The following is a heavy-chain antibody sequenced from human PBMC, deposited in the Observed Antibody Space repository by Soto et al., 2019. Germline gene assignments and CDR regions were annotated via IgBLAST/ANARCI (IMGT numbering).Heavy chain of an antibody. CDR2: INPGSGNT. D-gene: IGHD3-16*01. Sequence: QVQLVQSGAEVKKPGGSVKISCKTSGYTFMTYALHWVRQAPGQRLEWMGWINPGSGNTEYSQKLQGRVTITRDTSAGTVFMDVANLTSEDTALYYCARIRKLWYGGLSDWGQGTLVTVSA. J-gene: IGHJ4*01. CDR1: GYTFMTYA. V-gene: IGHV1-3*01. CDR3: ARIRKLWYGGLSD.